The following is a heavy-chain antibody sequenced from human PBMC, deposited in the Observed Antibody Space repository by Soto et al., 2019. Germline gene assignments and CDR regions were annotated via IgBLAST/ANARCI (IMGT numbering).Heavy chain of an antibody. J-gene: IGHJ3*01. V-gene: IGHV4-34*01. CDR1: GGSFSGYY. CDR3: ARGECSSVYCFTRWALDF. Sequence: QVQLQQWGAGLLKPSETLSLTCEVHGGSFSGYYWTWIRQTPGKGLEWIGEISHSGTTNYQPSLTSRVTISSDRSKKQFSLNLTSVTAVDSGVYYCARGECSSVYCFTRWALDFWGQGTVVTVSS. D-gene: IGHD2-2*01. CDR2: ISHSGTT.